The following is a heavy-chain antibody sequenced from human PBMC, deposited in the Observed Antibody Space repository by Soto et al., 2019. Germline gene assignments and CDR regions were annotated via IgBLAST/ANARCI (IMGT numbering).Heavy chain of an antibody. CDR1: GYTFTSYG. CDR2: ISAYNGNT. CDR3: ARVDYYGSGSLGMAV. D-gene: IGHD3-10*01. J-gene: IGHJ6*02. Sequence: QVQLVQSGAEVKKPGASVKVSCKASGYTFTSYGISWVRQAPGQGLEWMGWISAYNGNTKYSQKLQGRATVTTDTSTSTAYMELRSLSSGDTAVYFCARVDYYGSGSLGMAVWGQGTTVTVSS. V-gene: IGHV1-18*01.